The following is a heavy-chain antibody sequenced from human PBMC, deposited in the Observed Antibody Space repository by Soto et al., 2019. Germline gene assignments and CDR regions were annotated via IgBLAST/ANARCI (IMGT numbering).Heavy chain of an antibody. D-gene: IGHD3-3*01. CDR3: AKDITHSYDFWSGPHRGRYYYGMDV. Sequence: PVGSLRLSCAASGFTFDDYTMHWVRQAPGKGLEWVSLISWDGGSTYYADSVKGRFTISRDNSKNSLYLQMNSLRTEDTALYYCAKDITHSYDFWSGPHRGRYYYGMDVWGQGTTVTVSS. V-gene: IGHV3-43*01. J-gene: IGHJ6*02. CDR1: GFTFDDYT. CDR2: ISWDGGST.